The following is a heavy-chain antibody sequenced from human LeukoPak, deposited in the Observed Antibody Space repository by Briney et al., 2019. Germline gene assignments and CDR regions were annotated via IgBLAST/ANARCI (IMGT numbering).Heavy chain of an antibody. CDR2: ISAYNGNT. J-gene: IGHJ3*02. CDR1: GYTFTSYG. V-gene: IGHV1-18*01. CDR3: ARARRITIIDRDAFDI. D-gene: IGHD3-22*01. Sequence: ASVKVSCKASGYTFTSYGISWVRQAPGQGLEWMGWISAYNGNTNYAQKLQGRVTMTTDTSTSTAYMELRSLRSDDTAVYYCARARRITIIDRDAFDIWGQGTMVTVSS.